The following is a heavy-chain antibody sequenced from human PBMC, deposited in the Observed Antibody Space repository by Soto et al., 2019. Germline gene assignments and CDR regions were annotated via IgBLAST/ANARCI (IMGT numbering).Heavy chain of an antibody. V-gene: IGHV4-59*12. Sequence: SETLSLTCTVSGGSISSYYWSWIRQPPGKGLEWIGYIYYTGTTNYNPSLKSRVTISVDTSKNQFSLKLSSVTAADTAVYYCARGRRTAVTIDYWGQGTLVTVSS. CDR3: ARGRRTAVTIDY. CDR2: IYYTGTT. J-gene: IGHJ4*02. CDR1: GGSISSYY. D-gene: IGHD4-17*01.